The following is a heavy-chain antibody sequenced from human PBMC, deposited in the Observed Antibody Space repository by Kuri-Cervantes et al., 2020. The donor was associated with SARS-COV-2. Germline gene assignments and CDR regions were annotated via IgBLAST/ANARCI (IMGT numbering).Heavy chain of an antibody. D-gene: IGHD1-26*01. CDR2: IIPILGIA. J-gene: IGHJ4*02. V-gene: IGHV1-69*04. CDR1: GGTFSSYA. Sequence: SVKVSCKASGGTFSSYAISWVRQAPGQGLEWMGRIIPILGIANYAQKFQGRVTITADKSTSTAYMELSGLRSEDTAVYYCARGVGVTYFDYWGQGTLVTVSS. CDR3: ARGVGVTYFDY.